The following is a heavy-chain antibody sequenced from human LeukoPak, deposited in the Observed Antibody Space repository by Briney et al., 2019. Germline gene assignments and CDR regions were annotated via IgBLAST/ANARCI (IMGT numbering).Heavy chain of an antibody. CDR2: ISYDGGNK. V-gene: IGHV3-30-3*01. Sequence: PGRSLRLSCAASGFTFSNYALHWVRQAPDKGLEWVALISYDGGNKDYADSVKGRFTISRDNSKNTLYLQMNSLRTEDTAVYYCSRAGDYGSGSFRWRHFNYWGQGTLVTVSS. D-gene: IGHD3-10*01. CDR3: SRAGDYGSGSFRWRHFNY. CDR1: GFTFSNYA. J-gene: IGHJ4*02.